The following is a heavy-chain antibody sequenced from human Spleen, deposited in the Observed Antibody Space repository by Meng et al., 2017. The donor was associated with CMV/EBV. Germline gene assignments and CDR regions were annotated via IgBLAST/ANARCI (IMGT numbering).Heavy chain of an antibody. CDR2: INPNSGGT. V-gene: IGHV1-2*02. CDR1: GYTLTGYY. Sequence: VQPGPAGAEVKNPGASVKCSVKASGYTLTGYYMHVVRQAPGQGLEWMGWINPNSGGTNYAQKFQGRVTMTRDTSISTAYMELSSLRSEDTAVYYCARDWAEISPVSWDYFDYWGQGTLVTVSS. J-gene: IGHJ4*02. D-gene: IGHD2-15*01. CDR3: ARDWAEISPVSWDYFDY.